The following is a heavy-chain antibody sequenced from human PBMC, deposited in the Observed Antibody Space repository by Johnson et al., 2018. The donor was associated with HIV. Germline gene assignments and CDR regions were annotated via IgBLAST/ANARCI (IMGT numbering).Heavy chain of an antibody. Sequence: VQLVESGGDLVQPGRSLRLSCAASGFTFDDFAMHWVRQAPGKGLEWVSGIRWNSGSLGYADSVKGRFTISRDNAKNSLYLQMNSLRAEDTALYYCAKDRAAAGTYDAFDVWGQGTMVTVSS. D-gene: IGHD6-13*01. CDR3: AKDRAAAGTYDAFDV. CDR2: IRWNSGSL. J-gene: IGHJ3*01. V-gene: IGHV3-9*01. CDR1: GFTFDDFA.